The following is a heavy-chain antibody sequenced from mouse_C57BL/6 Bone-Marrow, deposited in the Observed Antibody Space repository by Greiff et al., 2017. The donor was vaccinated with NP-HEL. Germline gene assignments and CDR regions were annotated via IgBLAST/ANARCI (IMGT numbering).Heavy chain of an antibody. CDR3: AREEEKRYGSMYFDY. CDR1: GYTFTCYW. D-gene: IGHD1-1*01. Sequence: QVQLKESGAELAKPGASVKLSCKASGYTFTCYWLHWVKQRPGQGLEWIGYINPSSGDTKYNQKLKDKATLTADKSSSTDYMQLSSLTYEDSAVYYCAREEEKRYGSMYFDYWGQGTTLTVSS. J-gene: IGHJ2*01. CDR2: INPSSGDT. V-gene: IGHV1-7*01.